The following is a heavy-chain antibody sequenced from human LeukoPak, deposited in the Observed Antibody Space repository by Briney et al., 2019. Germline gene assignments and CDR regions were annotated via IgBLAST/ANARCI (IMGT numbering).Heavy chain of an antibody. CDR1: GGSISGYY. D-gene: IGHD1-26*01. V-gene: IGHV4-59*01. J-gene: IGHJ4*02. CDR2: IYYSGST. Sequence: SETLSLTCTVSGGSISGYYWSWIRQPPGKGLEWIGYIYYSGSTNYNPSLESRVTMSLDTSKKQFSLKLRSVTAADTAVYYCARDRSGSYYSVYDYWGQGTLVTVSS. CDR3: ARDRSGSYYSVYDY.